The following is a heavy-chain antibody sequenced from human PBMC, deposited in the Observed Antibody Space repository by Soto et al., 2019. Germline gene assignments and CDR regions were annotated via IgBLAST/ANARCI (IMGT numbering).Heavy chain of an antibody. J-gene: IGHJ6*02. V-gene: IGHV1-2*02. CDR3: AKAQFGSSTWYYYGMDV. CDR1: GYTFTDYF. CDR2: INPKSGGT. D-gene: IGHD6-13*01. Sequence: ASVKVSCKASGYTFTDYFMYWVRQAPGQGLEWTGWINPKSGGTNYAQKFQYRVTMARGTSINTAYMELSRLRSDDTAMYYCAKAQFGSSTWYYYGMDVWGQGTTVTVSS.